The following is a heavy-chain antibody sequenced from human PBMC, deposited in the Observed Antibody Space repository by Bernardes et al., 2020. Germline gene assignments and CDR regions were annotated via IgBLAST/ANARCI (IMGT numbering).Heavy chain of an antibody. Sequence: GACLKNSCQGSGYNVAPYWIGWVRPMPGKGLEWMGIIYPSDSETRYSPSFQGQVTISVDESIGTAYLQWSSLKASDTAMYYCARREYYDSSGYEYWGQGTLVTVSS. CDR1: GYNVAPYW. V-gene: IGHV5-51*01. CDR3: ARREYYDSSGYEY. J-gene: IGHJ4*02. CDR2: IYPSDSET. D-gene: IGHD3-22*01.